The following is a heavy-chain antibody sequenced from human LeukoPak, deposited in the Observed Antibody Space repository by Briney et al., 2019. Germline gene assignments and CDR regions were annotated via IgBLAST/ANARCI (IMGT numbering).Heavy chain of an antibody. CDR3: ATAGHCSSTSCYTYYYYYMDV. J-gene: IGHJ6*03. CDR2: INPSGGST. CDR1: GYTFTSYY. D-gene: IGHD2-2*02. V-gene: IGHV1-46*01. Sequence: GASVKVSCKASGYTFTSYYMHWVRQAPGQGLEWMGIINPSGGSTSYAQKFQGRVTMTEDTSTDTAYMELSSLRSEDTAVYYCATAGHCSSTSCYTYYYYYMDVWGKGTTVTVSS.